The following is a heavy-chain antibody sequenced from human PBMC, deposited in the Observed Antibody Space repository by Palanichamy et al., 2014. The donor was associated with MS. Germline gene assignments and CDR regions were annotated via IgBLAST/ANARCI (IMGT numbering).Heavy chain of an antibody. CDR1: GYTFTSYD. V-gene: IGHV1-8*01. CDR3: ARANRAFSGSCQYYFDY. CDR2: MNPNSGNT. Sequence: QVQLVQSGAEVKKPGASVKVSCKASGYTFTSYDINWVRQATGQGLEWMGWMNPNSGNTGYAQKFQGRVTMTRNTSISTAYMELSSLRSEDTAVYYCARANRAFSGSCQYYFDYWDQGTLVTVSS. J-gene: IGHJ4*02. D-gene: IGHD1-26*01.